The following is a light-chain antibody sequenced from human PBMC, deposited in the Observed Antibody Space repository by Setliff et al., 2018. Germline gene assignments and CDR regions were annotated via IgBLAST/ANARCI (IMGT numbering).Light chain of an antibody. CDR1: SSDVGGYNY. CDR2: EVS. V-gene: IGLV2-14*01. CDR3: CSFTSSSTLPYV. Sequence: QSVLTQPASVSGSPGQSITISCTGTSSDVGGYNYVSWYQQYPGKAPKLMIYEVSDRPSGVSNRFSGSKSGNTASLTISGLQAEDGADYYCCSFTSSSTLPYVFGTGTKGTVL. J-gene: IGLJ1*01.